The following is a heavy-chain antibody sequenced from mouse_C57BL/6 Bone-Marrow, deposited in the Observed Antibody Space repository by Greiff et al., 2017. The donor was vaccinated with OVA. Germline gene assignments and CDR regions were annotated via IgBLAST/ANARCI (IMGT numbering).Heavy chain of an antibody. CDR3: ARGNYGSSDFDY. CDR1: GYTFTSYW. CDR2: IDPSDSYT. J-gene: IGHJ2*01. Sequence: QVQLQQSGAELVMPGASVKLSCKASGYTFTSYWMHWVKQRPGQGLEWIGEIDPSDSYTNYNQKFKGKSTLTVDKSSSTAYMQLSSLTSEDSAVYYCARGNYGSSDFDYWGQGTTLTVSS. V-gene: IGHV1-69*01. D-gene: IGHD1-1*01.